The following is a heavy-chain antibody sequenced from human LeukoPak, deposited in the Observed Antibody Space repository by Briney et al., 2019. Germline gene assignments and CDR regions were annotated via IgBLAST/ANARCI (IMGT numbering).Heavy chain of an antibody. V-gene: IGHV4-59*01. CDR1: GGSISTYY. Sequence: SETLSLTCKVSGGSISTYYWSWFRQPPGKGLEWIGYIYNSGSATYNPSLKSRVTISVDTSKNQFSLKLTSVSTTDTAVYYCVRHGSGWSFDYWGQGVLVTVSS. D-gene: IGHD6-19*01. J-gene: IGHJ4*02. CDR3: VRHGSGWSFDY. CDR2: IYNSGSA.